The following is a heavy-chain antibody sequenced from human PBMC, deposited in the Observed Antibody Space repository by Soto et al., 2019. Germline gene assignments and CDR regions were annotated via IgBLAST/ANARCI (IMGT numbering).Heavy chain of an antibody. CDR1: GYTFRNFA. Sequence: QVQLVQSGAEVKKSGSSVRLSCRASGYTFRNFAISWLRQAPGQGLEWLGGVIPMFGVINHAQQFQGRVTITADESTSTAYMELRSLRSDDTATFYCARSRDMASILDYYDALDVGGQGTTVTVSS. J-gene: IGHJ6*02. V-gene: IGHV1-69*01. CDR2: VIPMFGVI. D-gene: IGHD3-3*01. CDR3: ARSRDMASILDYYDALDV.